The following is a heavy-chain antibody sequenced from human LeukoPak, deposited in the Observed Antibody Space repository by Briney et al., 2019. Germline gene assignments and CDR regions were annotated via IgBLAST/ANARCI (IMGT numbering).Heavy chain of an antibody. D-gene: IGHD4-23*01. CDR1: GFTLSGYW. CDR3: ARGRPHGNDY. CDR2: IASDGSST. Sequence: GESLRLSCVASGFTLSGYWMNWVRQAPGKGLVWGSRIASDGSSTTYADSVKGRFSISRDNAKNTLYLQMNSLRVGDTAVYYCARGRPHGNDYWGQGTLVTVSS. V-gene: IGHV3-74*01. J-gene: IGHJ4*02.